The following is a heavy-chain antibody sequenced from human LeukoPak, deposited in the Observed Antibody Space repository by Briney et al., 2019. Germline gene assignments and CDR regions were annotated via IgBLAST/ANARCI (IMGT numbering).Heavy chain of an antibody. D-gene: IGHD3-16*01. V-gene: IGHV3-15*01. J-gene: IGHJ4*02. CDR3: TSVRNLVLWEVLGY. CDR1: GFIFSKAW. Sequence: GGSLRLSCAASGFIFSKAWMAWVRQAPGKGLEWVGHIKTEAEDGTTDYAAPVKGGFTISRDDAKSTLYLQMNSLNTDNTAVYFCTSVRNLVLWEVLGYCGQGTLVIVTS. CDR2: IKTEAEDGTT.